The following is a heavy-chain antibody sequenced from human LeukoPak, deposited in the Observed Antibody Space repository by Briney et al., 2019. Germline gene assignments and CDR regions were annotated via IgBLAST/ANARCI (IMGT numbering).Heavy chain of an antibody. CDR3: ARIGYYGSSGYYHYYYYMDV. CDR2: ISGSSNPI. CDR1: GFTFSSYS. D-gene: IGHD3-22*01. Sequence: GGSLRLSCAASGFTFSSYSMNWARQAPGKGLEWVSYISGSSNPIYYRDSVKGRFTISRDNAKNSLSLQMNSLRVEDTAVYYCARIGYYGSSGYYHYYYYMDVWGKGTTVTVSS. J-gene: IGHJ6*03. V-gene: IGHV3-48*01.